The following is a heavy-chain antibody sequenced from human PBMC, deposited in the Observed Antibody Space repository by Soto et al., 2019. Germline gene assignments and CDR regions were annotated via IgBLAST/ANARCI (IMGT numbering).Heavy chain of an antibody. Sequence: SGGSLILSCAASGFAFLRYWMSWVRQAPGKGLEWVANIKEVGSEKYDVDSVRGRFTLSRDNAKNSLFLQMNSRKAEDTAGYDCVRVARWGGDWGQGTRVIVTS. J-gene: IGHJ4*02. V-gene: IGHV3-7*03. CDR2: IKEVGSEK. D-gene: IGHD3-16*01. CDR3: VRVARWGGD. CDR1: GFAFLRYW.